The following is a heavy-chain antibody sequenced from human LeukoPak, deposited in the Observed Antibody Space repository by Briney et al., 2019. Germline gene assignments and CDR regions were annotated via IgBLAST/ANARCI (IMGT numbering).Heavy chain of an antibody. CDR3: ARRGKVAAAGRSWFDP. CDR2: IYYSGST. D-gene: IGHD6-13*01. J-gene: IGHJ5*02. Sequence: SETLSLTCTVSGGSISSYYWSWIRQPPGKGLGWIGYIYYSGSTNYNPSLKSRVTISVDTSKNQFSLKLSSVTAADTAVYYCARRGKVAAAGRSWFDPWGQGTLVTVSS. CDR1: GGSISSYY. V-gene: IGHV4-59*08.